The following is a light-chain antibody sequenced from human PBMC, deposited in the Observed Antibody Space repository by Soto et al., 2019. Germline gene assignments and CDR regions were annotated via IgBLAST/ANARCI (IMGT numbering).Light chain of an antibody. CDR1: QSLNNNF. CDR3: HQYGTSPLT. CDR2: GAS. Sequence: EIVLTQSPGTLSLSPGERATLSCRASQSLNNNFLTWYQQKPGQAPRLLIYGASTRAPGIPDRFSGSGSGTDFTLTISRLEPEDFAVYHCHQYGTSPLTFGGGTKVDIK. V-gene: IGKV3-20*01. J-gene: IGKJ4*01.